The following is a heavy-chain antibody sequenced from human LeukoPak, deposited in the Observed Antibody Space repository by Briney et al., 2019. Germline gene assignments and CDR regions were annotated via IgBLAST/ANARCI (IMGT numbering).Heavy chain of an antibody. CDR1: GGTFSSYA. CDR2: IIPIFGTA. V-gene: IGHV1-69*06. CDR3: ARSAAADSAFDI. Sequence: SVKVSCKASGGTFSSYAISWVRQAPGQGLEWMGGIIPIFGTANYAQKFQGRVTITADKSTSTAYMELSSLRSEDTAVYYCARSAAADSAFDIWGQGTMVTVSS. D-gene: IGHD6-13*01. J-gene: IGHJ3*02.